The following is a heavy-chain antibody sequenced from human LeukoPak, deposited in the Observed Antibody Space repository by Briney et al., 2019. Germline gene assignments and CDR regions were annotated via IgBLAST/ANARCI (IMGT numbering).Heavy chain of an antibody. J-gene: IGHJ5*02. CDR2: ISYDGSNK. Sequence: AGGSLRLSCAASGFTFSSYAMHWVRQAPGKGLEWVAVISYDGSNKYYADSVKGRFTISRDNAKNMLYMQMNSLRDEDTAVYYCARRVDATRWFDPWGQGTLVTVSS. CDR3: ARRVDATRWFDP. CDR1: GFTFSSYA. V-gene: IGHV3-30-3*01. D-gene: IGHD2-15*01.